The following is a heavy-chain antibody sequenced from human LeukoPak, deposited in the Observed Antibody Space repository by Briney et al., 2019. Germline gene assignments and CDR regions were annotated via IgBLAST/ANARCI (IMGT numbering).Heavy chain of an antibody. CDR3: ARVYGSGSYNRFDP. D-gene: IGHD3-10*01. CDR2: INHSGNT. Sequence: SETLSLTCAVYGESFSGYYWSWIRQPPGKGLEWIGEINHSGNTNFNPSLMSRVTISVDTSKNHFSLKLTSVTAADTAVYYCARVYGSGSYNRFDPWGQGTLVTVSS. CDR1: GESFSGYY. J-gene: IGHJ5*02. V-gene: IGHV4-34*01.